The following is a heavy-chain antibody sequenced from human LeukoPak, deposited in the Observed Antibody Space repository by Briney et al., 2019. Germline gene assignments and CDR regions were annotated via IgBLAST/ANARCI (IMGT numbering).Heavy chain of an antibody. CDR1: GYTFTGYY. D-gene: IGHD6-19*01. CDR3: ARGYTSGWYPDH. V-gene: IGHV1-2*02. CDR2: INPNSGGT. J-gene: IGHJ4*02. Sequence: ASVKVSCKASGYTFTGYYMHWVRQAPGQGLEWMGWINPNSGGTNYAQKFQGRVTMTRDTSISTAYMELNSLRSDDTAVYYCARGYTSGWYPDHWGQGTLVTVSS.